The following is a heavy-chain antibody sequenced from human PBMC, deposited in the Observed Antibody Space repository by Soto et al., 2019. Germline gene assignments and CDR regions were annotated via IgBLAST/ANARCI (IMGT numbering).Heavy chain of an antibody. CDR3: AKDIQGIIIMVRGGAFDI. J-gene: IGHJ3*02. CDR1: GFTFDDYA. D-gene: IGHD3-10*01. V-gene: IGHV3-9*01. CDR2: LSWNGGSI. Sequence: GGSLRLSCAASGFTFDDYAMHWVRQAPGKGLEWVSSLSWNGGSIDYADSVRGRFTISRDNAKNSLYLQMNSLRAEDTAWYYCAKDIQGIIIMVRGGAFDIWGQGTMVTVSS.